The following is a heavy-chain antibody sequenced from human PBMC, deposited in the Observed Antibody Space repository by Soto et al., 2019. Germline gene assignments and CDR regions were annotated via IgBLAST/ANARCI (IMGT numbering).Heavy chain of an antibody. V-gene: IGHV3-23*01. D-gene: IGHD6-13*01. CDR2: ISGSGGST. Sequence: PGGSLRLSCAASGFTFSSYAMSWVRQAPGKGLEWVSAISGSGGSTYYADSVKGRFTISRDNSKNTLYLQMDSLRAEDTAVYYCAKGIYSSSWYSDWGQGTLVTVSS. CDR1: GFTFSSYA. CDR3: AKGIYSSSWYSD. J-gene: IGHJ4*02.